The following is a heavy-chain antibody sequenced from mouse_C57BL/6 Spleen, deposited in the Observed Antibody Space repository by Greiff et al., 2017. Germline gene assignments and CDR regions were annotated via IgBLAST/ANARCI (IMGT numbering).Heavy chain of an antibody. CDR2: INPNNGGT. D-gene: IGHD4-1*01. J-gene: IGHJ4*01. V-gene: IGHV1-26*01. Sequence: VQLQQSGPELVKPGASVKISCKASGYTFTDYYMNWVKQSHGKSLEWIGDINPNNGGTSYNQKFKGKATLTVDKYSSTAYMELRSLTSEDSAVYYCARSNPGDAMDYWGQGTSVTVSS. CDR3: ARSNPGDAMDY. CDR1: GYTFTDYY.